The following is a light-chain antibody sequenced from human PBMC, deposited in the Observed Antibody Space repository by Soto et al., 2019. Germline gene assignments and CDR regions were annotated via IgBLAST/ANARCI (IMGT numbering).Light chain of an antibody. CDR1: QSVSTF. V-gene: IGKV3-11*01. Sequence: EILLTQSPVTRSLSPGERAILSCRASQSVSTFFAWYQQKPGQAPRLLIYDASKRATGIPARFSGSGSGTDFTLTISSLEPEDFAVYYCQHRLNWPLTFGGGTTVELK. J-gene: IGKJ4*01. CDR3: QHRLNWPLT. CDR2: DAS.